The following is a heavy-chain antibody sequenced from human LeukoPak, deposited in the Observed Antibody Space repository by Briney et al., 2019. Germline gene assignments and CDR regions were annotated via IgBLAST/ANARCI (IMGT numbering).Heavy chain of an antibody. V-gene: IGHV4-59*01. J-gene: IGHJ4*02. D-gene: IGHD3-3*01. CDR2: IYYSGST. Sequence: TSETLSLTCTVSGGSISSYYWSWIRRPPGKGLEWIGYIYYSGSTNYNPSLKSRVTISVDTSKNQFSLKLSSVTAADTAVYYCASHYDFWSGYFDYWGQGTLVTVSS. CDR3: ASHYDFWSGYFDY. CDR1: GGSISSYY.